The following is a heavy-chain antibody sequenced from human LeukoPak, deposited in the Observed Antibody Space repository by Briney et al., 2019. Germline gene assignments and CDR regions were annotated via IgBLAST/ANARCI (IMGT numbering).Heavy chain of an antibody. Sequence: SETLSLTCDVYGDSFSGYYWTWIRQTPGKGLEWIGEIIHNGSSSVNPSLESRVTISVDTSKNRFSLKLTSVTAADTSVYYCVRGFCRGGSCYSAEYFQHWGQGTLVTVSS. CDR3: VRGFCRGGSCYSAEYFQH. J-gene: IGHJ1*01. V-gene: IGHV4-34*01. CDR1: GDSFSGYY. CDR2: IIHNGSS. D-gene: IGHD2-15*01.